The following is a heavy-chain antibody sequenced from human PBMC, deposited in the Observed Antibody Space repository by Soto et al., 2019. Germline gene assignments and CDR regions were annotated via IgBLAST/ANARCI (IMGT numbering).Heavy chain of an antibody. V-gene: IGHV3-72*01. CDR1: GFTFSDHY. CDR3: ARGGQWSIRWSDPGVAFDI. CDR2: TRNKANSYTT. J-gene: IGHJ3*02. Sequence: PGGTLRLSCAASGFTFSDHYMDWVRQAPGKGQEWVGRTRNKANSYTTEYAASVKGRFTISRDDSKNSLYLQMNSLKTEDTAVYDCARGGQWSIRWSDPGVAFDIWCQGTMVAAS. D-gene: IGHD6-19*01.